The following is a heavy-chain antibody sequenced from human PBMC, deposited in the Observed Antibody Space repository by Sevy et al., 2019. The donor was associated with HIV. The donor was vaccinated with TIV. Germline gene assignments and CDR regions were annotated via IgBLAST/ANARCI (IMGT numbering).Heavy chain of an antibody. D-gene: IGHD6-6*01. Sequence: GGSLRLSCAASGFTFSSYGMNWVRQAPGKGLEWVSYISSSIITIYYADSVKGRFTISRDNAKNSLYLQMNSLRDEDTAVYYCARVRAALLGGHYGMDVWGQGTTVTVSS. CDR2: ISSSIITI. V-gene: IGHV3-48*02. CDR3: ARVRAALLGGHYGMDV. CDR1: GFTFSSYG. J-gene: IGHJ6*02.